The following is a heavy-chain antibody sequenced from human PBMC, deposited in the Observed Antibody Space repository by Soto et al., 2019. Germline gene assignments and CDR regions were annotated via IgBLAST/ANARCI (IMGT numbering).Heavy chain of an antibody. CDR2: IIPIFGTA. J-gene: IGHJ4*02. CDR3: ARVKVGATRYYFDY. Sequence: SVKVSCKASGGTFSSYAISWVRQAPGQGLEWMGGIIPIFGTANYAQKFQGRVTITADESTSTAYMELSGLRSEDTAVYYCARVKVGATRYYFDYWGQGTLVTVSS. V-gene: IGHV1-69*13. D-gene: IGHD1-26*01. CDR1: GGTFSSYA.